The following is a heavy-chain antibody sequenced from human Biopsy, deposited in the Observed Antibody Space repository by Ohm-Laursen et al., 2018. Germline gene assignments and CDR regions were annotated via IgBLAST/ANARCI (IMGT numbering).Heavy chain of an antibody. V-gene: IGHV1-18*01. J-gene: IGHJ6*02. CDR3: GRDYYYNGTDI. Sequence: ASVTVSCQPSGYRFDNYGISWVRQASGQRPEWMGWVSGYNGVTNYARKFQGRVTMTIEKSTNTAYMELRGLRSDDTAVYYCGRDYYYNGTDIWGPGTTLTVSS. CDR2: VSGYNGVT. CDR1: GYRFDNYG.